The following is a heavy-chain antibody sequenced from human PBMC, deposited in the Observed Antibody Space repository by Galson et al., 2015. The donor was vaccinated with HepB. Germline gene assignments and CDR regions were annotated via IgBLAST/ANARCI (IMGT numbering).Heavy chain of an antibody. D-gene: IGHD6-6*01. J-gene: IGHJ5*02. Sequence: SVKVSCKASRYTFTNYGISWVRQAPGHGLEWLGWISTYNGNINYAQNFQDRVTMTTDTSTSSAYLELRTLRSDDTAVYYCARARYSSSPPDHWGQGTLVTVSA. CDR1: RYTFTNYG. CDR2: ISTYNGNI. CDR3: ARARYSSSPPDH. V-gene: IGHV1-18*01.